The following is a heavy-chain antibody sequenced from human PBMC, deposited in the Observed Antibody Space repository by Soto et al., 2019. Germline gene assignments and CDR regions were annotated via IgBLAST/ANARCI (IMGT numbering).Heavy chain of an antibody. Sequence: PSQTLSLTCVISGDSVSSNSAAWNLIRQSPSRGLEWLGRAYYRSKWYNDYAVSVKSRITINPDTSKNQISLQLKSVTPEDTAVYYCARRSILWFGELPLWFDPWGQGTLVTVSS. CDR1: GDSVSSNSAA. V-gene: IGHV6-1*01. CDR3: ARRSILWFGELPLWFDP. J-gene: IGHJ5*02. D-gene: IGHD3-10*01. CDR2: AYYRSKWYN.